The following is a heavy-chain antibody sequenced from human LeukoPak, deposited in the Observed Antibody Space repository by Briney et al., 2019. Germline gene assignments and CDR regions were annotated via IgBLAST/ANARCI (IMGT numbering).Heavy chain of an antibody. CDR2: ISAYNGNT. D-gene: IGHD3-22*01. CDR1: GGTFSSYA. J-gene: IGHJ4*02. Sequence: ASVKVSCKASGGTFSSYAISWVRQAPGQGLEWMGWISAYNGNTHYAQKLQGRVTMTTDTSTSTVYMELRSLRYDDTAVYYCTREYYNISGHKGPRIDYWGQGTLVAVSS. CDR3: TREYYNISGHKGPRIDY. V-gene: IGHV1-18*01.